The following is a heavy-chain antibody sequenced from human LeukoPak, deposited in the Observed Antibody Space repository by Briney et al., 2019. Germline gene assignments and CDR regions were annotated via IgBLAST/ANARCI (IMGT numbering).Heavy chain of an antibody. CDR2: ISYDGSNK. J-gene: IGHJ4*02. Sequence: GGSLRLSCAASGFTFSSYGMHWARQAPGKGLEWVEVISYDGSNKYYADSVKGRFTISRDSSKNTLYLQMNSLRAEDTAVYYCANLLRWEPYWGQGTLVTVSS. CDR3: ANLLRWEPY. D-gene: IGHD4-23*01. CDR1: GFTFSSYG. V-gene: IGHV3-30*18.